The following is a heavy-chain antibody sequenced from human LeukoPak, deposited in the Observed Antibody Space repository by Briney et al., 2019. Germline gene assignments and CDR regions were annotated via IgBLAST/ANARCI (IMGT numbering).Heavy chain of an antibody. V-gene: IGHV3-23*01. CDR1: GFSFSTYS. J-gene: IGHJ3*01. Sequence: GGSLRLSCAASGFSFSTYSMSWVRQAPGKGLEWVSFISPSGDTYYVDSVKGRFTISRDNSENTLYLEMNSMRAEDTAAYHCAXDNVRGAVDVWGRGTMVTVSS. CDR2: ISPSGDT. D-gene: IGHD3-10*01. CDR3: AXDNVRGAVDV.